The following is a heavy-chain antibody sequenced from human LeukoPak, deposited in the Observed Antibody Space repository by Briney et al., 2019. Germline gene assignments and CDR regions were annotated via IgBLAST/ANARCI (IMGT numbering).Heavy chain of an antibody. J-gene: IGHJ4*02. V-gene: IGHV3-21*01. CDR3: AREWIQTFDY. CDR2: ISSSSSYI. Sequence: PGGSLRLSCAASGFTFSSYSMNWVRQAPGKGLEWVSSISSSSSYIYYADSVKGRFTISRDNAKHSLYLQMNSLRAEDTAVYYCAREWIQTFDYWGQGTLVTVSS. D-gene: IGHD5-18*01. CDR1: GFTFSSYS.